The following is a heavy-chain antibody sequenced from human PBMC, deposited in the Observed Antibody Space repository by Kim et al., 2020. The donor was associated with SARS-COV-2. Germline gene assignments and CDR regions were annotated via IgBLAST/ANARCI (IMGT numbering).Heavy chain of an antibody. Sequence: GGSLRLSCRASGFTFSNFAMCWVRQTPGKGLEWVALITKDENNNFYADSVKGRFTISRDNSQNTVYLQMKTLTTEDTDAYYCERDLFYYGSGIGEYWGQG. J-gene: IGHJ4*02. V-gene: IGHV3-30*04. D-gene: IGHD3-10*01. CDR1: GFTFSNFA. CDR2: ITKDENNN. CDR3: ERDLFYYGSGIGEY.